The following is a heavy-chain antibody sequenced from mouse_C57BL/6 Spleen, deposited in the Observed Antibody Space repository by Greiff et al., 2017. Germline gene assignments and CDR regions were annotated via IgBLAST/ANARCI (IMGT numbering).Heavy chain of an antibody. V-gene: IGHV1-64*01. CDR3: AGGNYYFDY. CDR1: GYTFTSYW. CDR2: IHPNSGIT. Sequence: QVQLQQPGAELVKPGASVKLSCKASGYTFTSYWMHWVKQRPGQGLEWIGMIHPNSGITNYNEKFKSKATLTVDKSSSTAYMRLSSLTSEDSAVYYCAGGNYYFDYWGQGTTLTVSS. J-gene: IGHJ2*01. D-gene: IGHD2-1*01.